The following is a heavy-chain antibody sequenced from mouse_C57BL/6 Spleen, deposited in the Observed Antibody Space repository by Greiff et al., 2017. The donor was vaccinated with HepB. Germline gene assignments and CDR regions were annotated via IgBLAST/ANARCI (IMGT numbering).Heavy chain of an antibody. V-gene: IGHV1-64*01. Sequence: VQLQQSGAELVKPGASVKLSCKASGYTFTSYWMHWVKQRPGQGLEWIGMIHPNSGSTNYNEKFKSKATLTVDKSYSTAYMQLSSLTSEDSAVYYCARSTTYYYAMDYWGQGTSVTVSS. CDR1: GYTFTSYW. CDR2: IHPNSGST. CDR3: ARSTTYYYAMDY. J-gene: IGHJ4*01. D-gene: IGHD2-12*01.